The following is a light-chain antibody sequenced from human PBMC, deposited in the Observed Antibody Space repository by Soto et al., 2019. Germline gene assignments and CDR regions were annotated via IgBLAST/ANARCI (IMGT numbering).Light chain of an antibody. CDR1: QSVSNNY. CDR2: GAS. CDR3: QQYGGSPRIT. V-gene: IGKV3-20*01. J-gene: IGKJ5*01. Sequence: EILLTQSPGTLSLSPGESPTLSCRASQSVSNNYLAWYQQKPGQAPRLIIYGASNRANGIPDRFSGSGSGTDFTLIINRLEPEDVAIYYCQQYGGSPRITFGQGTRLEI.